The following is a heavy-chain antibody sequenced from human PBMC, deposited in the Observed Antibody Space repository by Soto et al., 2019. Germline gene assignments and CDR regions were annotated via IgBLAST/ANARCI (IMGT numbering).Heavy chain of an antibody. J-gene: IGHJ4*02. CDR2: ISSSGSTI. Sequence: GGSLRLSCAASGLTLSDYYMSWIRQAPGNGLEWVSYISSSGSTIYYADSVKGRFTISRDNAKNSLYLQMNSLRAEDTAVYYCARIGIVVVPAAIPHWGQGTLVTVSS. D-gene: IGHD2-2*01. CDR1: GLTLSDYY. V-gene: IGHV3-11*01. CDR3: ARIGIVVVPAAIPH.